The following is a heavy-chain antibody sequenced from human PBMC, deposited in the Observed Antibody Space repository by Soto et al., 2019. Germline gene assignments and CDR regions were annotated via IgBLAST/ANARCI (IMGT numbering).Heavy chain of an antibody. D-gene: IGHD3-22*01. Sequence: EVQLVESGGGLVQPGESLTLSCAASGFPFSSYWMHWVRQAPGKGLVWVSRIKSDGSGTYYADSVQDRFTISRDNARSTLCLQMNSLRVEDKAVYFCARGDGDRYDGNGYLGRHWGKGTLITVPS. CDR3: ARGDGDRYDGNGYLGRH. J-gene: IGHJ4*02. CDR2: IKSDGSGT. CDR1: GFPFSSYW. V-gene: IGHV3-74*01.